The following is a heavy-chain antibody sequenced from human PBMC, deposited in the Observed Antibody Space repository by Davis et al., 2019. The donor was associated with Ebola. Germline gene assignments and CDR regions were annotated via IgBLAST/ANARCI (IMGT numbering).Heavy chain of an antibody. CDR1: GFSFSDYY. J-gene: IGHJ4*02. D-gene: IGHD2-15*01. Sequence: GSLRLSCAASGFSFSDYYMSWVRQAPGKGLEWVSVIYSGGSTYYADSVKGRFTISRDNSKNTLYLQMNSLRAEDTAVYYCARDLVVVAADRVYWGQGTLVTVSS. CDR2: IYSGGST. V-gene: IGHV3-66*01. CDR3: ARDLVVVAADRVY.